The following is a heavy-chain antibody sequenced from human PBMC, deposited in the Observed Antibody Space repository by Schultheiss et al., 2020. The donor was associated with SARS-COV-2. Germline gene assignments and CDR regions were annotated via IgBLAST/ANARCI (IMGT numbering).Heavy chain of an antibody. J-gene: IGHJ4*02. CDR2: IYYSGST. CDR1: GGSISSYY. Sequence: SETLSLTCTVSGGSISSYYWSWIRQPPGKGLEWIGYIYYSGSTYYNPSLKSRVTISVDTSKNQFSLKLSSVTAADTAVYYCARAVRPHYYDSSGYPLPFDYWGQGTLVTVSS. CDR3: ARAVRPHYYDSSGYPLPFDY. V-gene: IGHV4-59*12. D-gene: IGHD3-22*01.